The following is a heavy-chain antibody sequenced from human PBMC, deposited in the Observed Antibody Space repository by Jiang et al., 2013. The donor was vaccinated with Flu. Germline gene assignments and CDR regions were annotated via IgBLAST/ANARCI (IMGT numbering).Heavy chain of an antibody. V-gene: IGHV4-61*01. CDR3: ARVEYYDTSGTFDY. CDR1: GSVSSGSYY. J-gene: IGHJ4*02. CDR2: IYYSGST. D-gene: IGHD3-22*01. Sequence: GSVSSGSYYWSWIRQPPGKGLKWIGYIYYSGSTNXNPSLRSRVTISVDTSKNQFSLKLSSVTAADTAVYYCARVEYYDTSGTFDYWGQGTLVTVSS.